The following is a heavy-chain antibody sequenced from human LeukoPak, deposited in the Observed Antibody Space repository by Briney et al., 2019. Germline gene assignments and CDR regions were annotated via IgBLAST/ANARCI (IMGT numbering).Heavy chain of an antibody. CDR1: GGSISSYY. D-gene: IGHD2-15*01. CDR2: IYYTGTT. V-gene: IGHV4-59*01. CDR3: ARGGWRLDY. J-gene: IGHJ4*02. Sequence: SKTLSLTCTVSGGSISSYYWSWIRQPPGKGLEWIGYIYYTGTTNYNPSLKSRVTISVDTSKNQFSLKLSSVTAADTAVYYCARGGWRLDYWGQGTLVTVSS.